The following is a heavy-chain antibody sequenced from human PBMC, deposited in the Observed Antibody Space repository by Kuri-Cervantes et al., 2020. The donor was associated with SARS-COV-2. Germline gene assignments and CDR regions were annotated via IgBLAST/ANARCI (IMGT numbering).Heavy chain of an antibody. CDR1: GGSISSYY. Sequence: SETLSLTCTVSGGSISSYYWGWIRQPPGKGLEWIGSIYYSGSTYYNPSLKSRVTISVDTSKNQFSLKLSSVTAADTAVYYCARIMDIVVVPAAGYGMDVWGQGTTVTVSS. J-gene: IGHJ6*02. D-gene: IGHD2-2*03. V-gene: IGHV4-39*01. CDR2: IYYSGST. CDR3: ARIMDIVVVPAAGYGMDV.